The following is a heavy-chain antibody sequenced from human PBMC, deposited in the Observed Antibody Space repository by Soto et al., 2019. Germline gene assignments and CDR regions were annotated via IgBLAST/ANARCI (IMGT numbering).Heavy chain of an antibody. D-gene: IGHD3-3*01. CDR1: GFTFSSYG. CDR2: IWYDGSNK. CDR3: AREPQPYYDFWRGYYYYGMDV. V-gene: IGHV3-33*01. Sequence: HPGGSLRLSCAASGFTFSSYGMHWVRQAPGKWLEWVAVIWYDGSNKYYADSVKGRFTISRDNSKNTLYLQMNSLRAEDTAVYYCAREPQPYYDFWRGYYYYGMDVWGQGXTVTVYS. J-gene: IGHJ6*02.